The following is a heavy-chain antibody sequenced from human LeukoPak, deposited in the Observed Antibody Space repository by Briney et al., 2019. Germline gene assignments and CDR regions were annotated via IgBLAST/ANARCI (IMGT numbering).Heavy chain of an antibody. J-gene: IGHJ4*02. D-gene: IGHD4-11*01. CDR3: AREGVTKYYFDY. Sequence: SETLSLTCTVSGGXISSYYWSWIRQPPGKGLEWIGYIYYSGSTNYNPSLKSRVTISVDTSKNQFSLKLSSVTAADTAVYYCAREGVTKYYFDYWGQGTLVTVSS. CDR2: IYYSGST. CDR1: GGXISSYY. V-gene: IGHV4-59*01.